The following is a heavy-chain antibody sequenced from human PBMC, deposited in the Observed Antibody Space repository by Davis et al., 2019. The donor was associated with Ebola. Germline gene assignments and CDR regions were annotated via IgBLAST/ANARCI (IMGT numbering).Heavy chain of an antibody. CDR3: ARQGWSGYSLRHWLDP. V-gene: IGHV4-39*01. J-gene: IGHJ5*02. Sequence: SETLSLTCTVSGGSIISSSSYWGWIRQPPRKGLEWIGSIYYSGITYYNPSLKSRVTISVDTSRNQFSLKLRSVTAADKAVYYCARQGWSGYSLRHWLDPWGRGTLVTVSS. CDR2: IYYSGIT. D-gene: IGHD3-3*01. CDR1: GGSIISSSSY.